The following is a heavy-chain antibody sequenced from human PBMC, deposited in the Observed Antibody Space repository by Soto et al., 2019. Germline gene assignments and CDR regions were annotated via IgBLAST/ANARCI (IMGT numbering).Heavy chain of an antibody. CDR3: ARRVVKYYYGSGSANWFDP. J-gene: IGHJ5*02. CDR1: GDTFSSYA. V-gene: IGHV1-69*13. Sequence: SVKVSCKASGDTFSSYAISWVRQAPGQGLEWMGGIIPIFGTANYAQKFQGRVTITADESTSTAYMELSSLRSEDTAVYYCARRVVKYYYGSGSANWFDPWGQGTLVTVSS. D-gene: IGHD3-10*01. CDR2: IIPIFGTA.